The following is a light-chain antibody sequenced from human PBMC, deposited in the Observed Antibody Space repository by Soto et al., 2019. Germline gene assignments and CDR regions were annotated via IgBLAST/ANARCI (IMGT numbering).Light chain of an antibody. CDR3: QQRSNWPWP. CDR2: DAS. CDR1: QRVSSY. J-gene: IGKJ3*01. V-gene: IGKV3-11*01. Sequence: EIVLTQSPATLSLSPGERATLSCRASQRVSSYLSWYQQKPGQAPSLLIYDASNRATGIPARFSGSGSGTDFTLTISSLEPEDFAVYYCQQRSNWPWPFGPGTNGDIQ.